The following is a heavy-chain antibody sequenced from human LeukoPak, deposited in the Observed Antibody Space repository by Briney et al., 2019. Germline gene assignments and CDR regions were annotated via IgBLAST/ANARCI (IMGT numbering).Heavy chain of an antibody. J-gene: IGHJ3*02. D-gene: IGHD1-14*01. Sequence: GASVKVSCKASGYTFTSYGISWVRQAPGQGLEWMGWISAYNGNTNYAQKLQGRVTMTADTSTSTAYMELRSRRSDDTAGYYCARLLGTRDAFDIWGQGTMVTVSS. V-gene: IGHV1-18*01. CDR2: ISAYNGNT. CDR3: ARLLGTRDAFDI. CDR1: GYTFTSYG.